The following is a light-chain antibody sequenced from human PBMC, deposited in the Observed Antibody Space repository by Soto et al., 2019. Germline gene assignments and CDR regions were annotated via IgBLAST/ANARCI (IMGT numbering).Light chain of an antibody. CDR2: GAS. CDR3: QQYGSSPPRVT. CDR1: QSVYVN. V-gene: IGKV3-20*01. J-gene: IGKJ5*01. Sequence: EIVLMQSPGTLSLSPGEGATLSCRASQSVYVNLAWYQQKPGQSPRLLIYGASTRATDIPDRFSGSGSDTDFALTISRLEPEDFAVYYCQQYGSSPPRVTFGQGTRLEIK.